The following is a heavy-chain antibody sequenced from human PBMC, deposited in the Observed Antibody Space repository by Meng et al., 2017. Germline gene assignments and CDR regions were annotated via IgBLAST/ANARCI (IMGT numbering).Heavy chain of an antibody. CDR3: AREGPCGGDCSGFDY. CDR1: GGTFSSYA. V-gene: IGHV1-69*01. CDR2: IIPIFGTA. Sequence: VPLVQCGAEVKKTGSSVKVYCKASGGTFSSYAISWVRQATGQGLEWMGGIIPIFGTANYAQKFQGRVTITADESTSTAYMELSSLRSEDTAVYYCAREGPCGGDCSGFDYWGQGTLVTVSS. J-gene: IGHJ4*02. D-gene: IGHD2-21*02.